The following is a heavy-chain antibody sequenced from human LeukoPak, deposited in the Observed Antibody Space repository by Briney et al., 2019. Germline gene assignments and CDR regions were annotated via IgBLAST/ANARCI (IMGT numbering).Heavy chain of an antibody. J-gene: IGHJ4*02. CDR3: ARDISSGWYFDY. V-gene: IGHV3-20*04. Sequence: GGSLRLSCAVSVFTFHGYGMSWLRQAPEKGLEWVSGINWNGGSTGYVDSVKGRFTISRDNAKNSLHLKMNTLRPEDTALYYCARDISSGWYFDYWGQGTLVTVSS. D-gene: IGHD6-19*01. CDR1: VFTFHGYG. CDR2: INWNGGST.